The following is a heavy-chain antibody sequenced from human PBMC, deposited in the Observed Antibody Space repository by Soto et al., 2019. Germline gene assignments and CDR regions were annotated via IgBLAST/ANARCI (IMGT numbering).Heavy chain of an antibody. D-gene: IGHD3-3*01. V-gene: IGHV4-39*07. CDR1: GGSISSSSYY. CDR3: ARGISYDFWSGYYLDP. CDR2: IYYSGST. Sequence: SETLSLTCTVSGGSISSSSYYWGWIRQPPGKGLEWIGSIYYSGSTYYNPSLKSRVTISVDTSKNQFSLKLSSVTAADTAVYYCARGISYDFWSGYYLDPWGQGTLVTVSS. J-gene: IGHJ5*02.